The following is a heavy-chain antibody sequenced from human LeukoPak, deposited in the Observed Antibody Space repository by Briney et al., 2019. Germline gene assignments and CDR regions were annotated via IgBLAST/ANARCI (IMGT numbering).Heavy chain of an antibody. J-gene: IGHJ4*02. Sequence: SETLSLTCTVSGGSISSYYWSWIPQPPGKGLEWIGYIYYTGSANYNPSLKSRLTFSIDTSKKQFSLRLRSVTAADTAVYYCARELRSYYDSSVYYFDYWGQGALVTVSS. CDR1: GGSISSYY. CDR2: IYYTGSA. D-gene: IGHD3-22*01. CDR3: ARELRSYYDSSVYYFDY. V-gene: IGHV4-59*01.